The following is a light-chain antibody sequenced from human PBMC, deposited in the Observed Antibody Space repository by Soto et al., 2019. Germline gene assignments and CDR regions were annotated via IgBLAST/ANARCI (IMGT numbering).Light chain of an antibody. J-gene: IGLJ2*01. CDR2: EVS. CDR1: SSDVGGHNF. CDR3: SSYTSSSTLVV. Sequence: QSALTQPASVSGSPGQSITISCTGTSSDVGGHNFVSWYQQHPGKAPKLMISEVSNRPSGVSNRFSGSKSGNTASLTISGLQAEDEADYYCSSYTSSSTLVVFGGGTKLTVL. V-gene: IGLV2-14*01.